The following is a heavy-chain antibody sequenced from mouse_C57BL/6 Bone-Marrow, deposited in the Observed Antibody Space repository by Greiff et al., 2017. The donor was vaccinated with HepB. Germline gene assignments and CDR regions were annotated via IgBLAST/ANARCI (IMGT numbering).Heavy chain of an antibody. Sequence: EVQLQQSGAELVRPGASVKLSCTASGFNIKDDYMHWVKQRPEQGLEWIGWIDPENGDTEYASKFQGKATITTDTSSNPAYLQLSSLTSEDTAVYYCTTGDDDERGYAMDYWGQGTSVTVSS. CDR2: IDPENGDT. V-gene: IGHV14-4*01. J-gene: IGHJ4*01. D-gene: IGHD2-4*01. CDR1: GFNIKDDY. CDR3: TTGDDDERGYAMDY.